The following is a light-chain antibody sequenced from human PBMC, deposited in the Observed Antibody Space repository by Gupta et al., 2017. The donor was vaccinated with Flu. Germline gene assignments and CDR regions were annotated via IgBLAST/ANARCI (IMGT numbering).Light chain of an antibody. CDR3: CSYAGSYTVV. J-gene: IGLJ2*01. Sequence: VTISCTGTSSDVGGYNYVSWYQQHPGKAPKLMIYDVSKRPSGVPDRFSGSKSGNTASLTISGLQAEDEADYYCCSYAGSYTVVFGGGTKLTVL. V-gene: IGLV2-11*01. CDR2: DVS. CDR1: SSDVGGYNY.